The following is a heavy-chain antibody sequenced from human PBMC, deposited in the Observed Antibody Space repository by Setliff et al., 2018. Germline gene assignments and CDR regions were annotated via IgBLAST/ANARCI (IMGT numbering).Heavy chain of an antibody. Sequence: ETLSLTCTVSGVSISSTTYYWAWVRQAPGKGLEWVSTIYSGDRNTFYTDSVKGRFTIFRDGSKNTLFLHMTSLRAEDTAVYYCAKPQVELRWGFESWGQGTPVTVSS. CDR2: IYSGDRNT. CDR1: GVSISSTTYY. V-gene: IGHV3-23*03. CDR3: AKPQVELRWGFES. J-gene: IGHJ4*02. D-gene: IGHD1-7*01.